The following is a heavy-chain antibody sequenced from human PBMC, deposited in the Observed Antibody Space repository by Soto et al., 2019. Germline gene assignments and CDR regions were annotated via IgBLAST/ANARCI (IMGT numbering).Heavy chain of an antibody. V-gene: IGHV4-39*01. CDR3: AGYYDSSDYFTDY. D-gene: IGHD3-22*01. J-gene: IGHJ4*02. CDR1: GGSISSSSYY. Sequence: QLQESGPGLVKPSETLSLTCTVSGGSISSSSYYWGWIRQPPGKGLEWIGSIYYSGSTYYNPSLKNRVTISVDTSKNQFSLKLSSVTAADTAMYYCAGYYDSSDYFTDYWGQGTLVTVSS. CDR2: IYYSGST.